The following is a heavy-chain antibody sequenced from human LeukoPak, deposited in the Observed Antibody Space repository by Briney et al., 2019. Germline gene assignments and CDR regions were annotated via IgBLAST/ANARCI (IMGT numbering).Heavy chain of an antibody. J-gene: IGHJ6*02. D-gene: IGHD2-21*02. CDR2: IHHRAGA. V-gene: IGHV4-34*01. CDR1: GGSSTDYL. Sequence: SETLSLTCAVYGGSSTDYLSWIRPLPGKGLEWIGEIHHRAGANYNPSLWGRVTISADTSKNQFSLHLTSVTAADTATFYCARGPVRDDGLTGISYYFGLDVWGHGTTVTVFS. CDR3: ARGPVRDDGLTGISYYFGLDV.